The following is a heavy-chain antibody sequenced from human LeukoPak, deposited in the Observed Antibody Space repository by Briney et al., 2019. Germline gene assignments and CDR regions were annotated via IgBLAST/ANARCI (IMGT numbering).Heavy chain of an antibody. V-gene: IGHV4-39*01. CDR2: IYYSGST. Sequence: SETLSLTCTVSGGSISGSSYYWGWIRQPPGKGLEWIGSIYYSGSTYYNPSLKSRVTISVDTSKNQFSLKLSSVTAADTAVYYCASITTVTMVGGYYFDYWGQGTLVTVSS. CDR1: GGSISGSSYY. CDR3: ASITTVTMVGGYYFDY. J-gene: IGHJ4*02. D-gene: IGHD4-11*01.